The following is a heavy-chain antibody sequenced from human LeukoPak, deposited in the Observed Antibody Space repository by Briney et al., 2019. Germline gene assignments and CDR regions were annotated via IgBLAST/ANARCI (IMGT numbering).Heavy chain of an antibody. Sequence: PGGSLRLSCAASGFTFNTYSMNWVRQAPGKGLEWVSSISSGSSYIYYVDSVKGRFTISRDNAKNSLYLQKNSLRAEDTAVYYCARGVVSIAARPPYFDYWGQGTLVTVSS. CDR1: GFTFNTYS. CDR2: ISSGSSYI. CDR3: ARGVVSIAARPPYFDY. D-gene: IGHD6-6*01. J-gene: IGHJ4*02. V-gene: IGHV3-21*01.